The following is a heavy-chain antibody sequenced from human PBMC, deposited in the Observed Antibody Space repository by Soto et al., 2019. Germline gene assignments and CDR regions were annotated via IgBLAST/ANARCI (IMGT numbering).Heavy chain of an antibody. CDR1: GGSFSGYY. J-gene: IGHJ6*02. Sequence: QVQLQPWGAGLLKPSETLSLTCAVYGGSFSGYYWSWIRQPPGKGLEWIGEINHSGSTNYNPYLKSRVTKSVDTSKNQFSLKLSSVTAADTAVYYCARWAFGVDAMCYYYYSMYVWGQWTTDIVSS. D-gene: IGHD3-3*01. V-gene: IGHV4-34*01. CDR2: INHSGST. CDR3: ARWAFGVDAMCYYYYSMYV.